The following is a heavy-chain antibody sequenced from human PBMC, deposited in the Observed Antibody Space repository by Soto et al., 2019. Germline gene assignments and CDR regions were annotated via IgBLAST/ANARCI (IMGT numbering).Heavy chain of an antibody. J-gene: IGHJ6*02. D-gene: IGHD2-15*01. CDR2: IHHREST. Sequence: SETLSLTCAVSGGSVRSNNWWFWVRQPPGKGLEWIGEIHHRESTNLNPSLRSRVTISVDRSKNEFSLKVKSVTAADTAVYYCGCRVEDISYDYYGMDVWGQGTTVTVSS. CDR3: GCRVEDISYDYYGMDV. CDR1: GGSVRSNNW. V-gene: IGHV4-4*02.